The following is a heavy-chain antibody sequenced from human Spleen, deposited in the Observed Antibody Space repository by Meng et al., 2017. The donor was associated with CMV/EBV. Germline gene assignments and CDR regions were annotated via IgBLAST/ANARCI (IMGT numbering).Heavy chain of an antibody. J-gene: IGHJ5*02. D-gene: IGHD6-6*01. CDR1: GGSISSNNYY. V-gene: IGHV4-39*07. CDR2: IYYNGNT. Sequence: SETLSLTCTVSGGSISSNNYYWGWIRQPPGKGLEWIGTIYYNGNTYYNPSLKSRVTISVHTSKKQFSLKLSSVTAADTAVYYCARWYSSSSGDWFDPWGQGTLVTVSS. CDR3: ARWYSSSSGDWFDP.